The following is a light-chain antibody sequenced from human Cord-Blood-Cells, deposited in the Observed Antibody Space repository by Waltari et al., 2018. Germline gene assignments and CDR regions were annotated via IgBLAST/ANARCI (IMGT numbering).Light chain of an antibody. V-gene: IGLV2-14*01. CDR1: SSHVGGYND. CDR2: EVS. J-gene: IGLJ1*01. CDR3: SSYTSSSTLV. Sequence: QSALTQPASVSGSPGQSITISCTGTSSHVGGYNDVSWYQQHPGKAPKLMIYEVSNRPSGVSNRFAGSKSGNTASLTISGLQAEDEADYYCSSYTSSSTLVFGTGTKVTVL.